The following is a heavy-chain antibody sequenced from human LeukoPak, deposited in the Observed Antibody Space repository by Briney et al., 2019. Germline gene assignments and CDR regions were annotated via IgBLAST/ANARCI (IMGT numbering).Heavy chain of an antibody. D-gene: IGHD4-11*01. J-gene: IGHJ5*02. Sequence: ASVKVSCKASGYTFTGYYMHWVRQAPGQGLEWMGWINPNSGGTNYAQKFQGRVTITRNTSISTAYMELSSLRSEDTAVYYCARVRPRDYSSNWFDPWGQGTLVTVSS. CDR1: GYTFTGYY. CDR3: ARVRPRDYSSNWFDP. CDR2: INPNSGGT. V-gene: IGHV1-2*02.